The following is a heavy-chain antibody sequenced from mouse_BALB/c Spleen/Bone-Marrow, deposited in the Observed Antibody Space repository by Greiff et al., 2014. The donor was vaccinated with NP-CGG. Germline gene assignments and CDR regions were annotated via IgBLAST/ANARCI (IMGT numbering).Heavy chain of an antibody. J-gene: IGHJ1*01. CDR3: AREISNEYHWYFDD. D-gene: IGHD5-1*01. CDR2: IRNKANGYTT. Sequence: EVHLVESGGGLVQPGGSLRLSCATSGFTFTDYYMSWVRQPPGKALEWLGFIRNKANGYTTEYSASVKGRFTISRDNSQSILYLQMNTLRAEDSATYYCAREISNEYHWYFDDWGAGTTVTVSS. V-gene: IGHV7-3*02. CDR1: GFTFTDYY.